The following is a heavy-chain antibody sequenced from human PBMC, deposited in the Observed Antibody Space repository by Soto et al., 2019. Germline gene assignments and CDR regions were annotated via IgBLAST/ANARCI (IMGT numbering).Heavy chain of an antibody. J-gene: IGHJ3*02. Sequence: GASVKVSCKAFGYTFTSFAIIWVRQAPGQGLECMGWISPDNGNTNYAQNLQGRVTMTTDTSTNTAYMEVTSLRSDDTAMYYCARRIAVAGTGRRTGTFDIWGQGTMVTV. CDR1: GYTFTSFA. CDR2: ISPDNGNT. CDR3: ARRIAVAGTGRRTGTFDI. D-gene: IGHD6-19*01. V-gene: IGHV1-18*01.